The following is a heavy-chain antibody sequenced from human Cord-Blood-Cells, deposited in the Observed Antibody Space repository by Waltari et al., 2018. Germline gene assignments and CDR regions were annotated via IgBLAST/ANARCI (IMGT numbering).Heavy chain of an antibody. CDR3: ARFRWFGELLTELYYFDY. Sequence: QVQLQQWGAGLLKPSETLSLTCAVYGGSFSGYYWSWIRQPPGKGLEWIGEINHSGGTNYTPSLKSRVTISVDTSKNQFSLKLSSVTAADTAVYYCARFRWFGELLTELYYFDYWGQGTLVTVSS. CDR2: INHSGGT. J-gene: IGHJ4*02. D-gene: IGHD3-10*01. V-gene: IGHV4-34*01. CDR1: GGSFSGYY.